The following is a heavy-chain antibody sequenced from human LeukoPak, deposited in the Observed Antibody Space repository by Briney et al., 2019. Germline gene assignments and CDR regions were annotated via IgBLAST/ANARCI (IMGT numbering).Heavy chain of an antibody. J-gene: IGHJ6*04. CDR1: GFTFNNYG. D-gene: IGHD3-10*02. CDR2: IRHDGSSK. Sequence: GGSLRLSCVASGFTFNNYGMHWVRQAPGKGLEWAAFIRHDGSSKFYTASVKGRFTISRDNSKNTLYLQMNTLRPEDTAVYYCAELGITMIGGVWGKGTTVTISS. CDR3: AELGITMIGGV. V-gene: IGHV3-30*02.